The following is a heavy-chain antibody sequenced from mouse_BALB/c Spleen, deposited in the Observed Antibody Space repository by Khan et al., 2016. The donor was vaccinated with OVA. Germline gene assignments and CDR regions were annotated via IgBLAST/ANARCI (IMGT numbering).Heavy chain of an antibody. V-gene: IGHV2-9*02. J-gene: IGHJ4*01. Sequence: VQLKQSGPGLVAPSQSLSITCTVSGFSLTSYGVHWVRQPPGKGLEWLGVIWAGGSTNYNSALMSRLSISKDNSKSQGFLKMNSPQTDDIALYYCAIDDGYYEDAMDYWGQGTSVTVSS. CDR2: IWAGGST. CDR1: GFSLTSYG. D-gene: IGHD2-3*01. CDR3: AIDDGYYEDAMDY.